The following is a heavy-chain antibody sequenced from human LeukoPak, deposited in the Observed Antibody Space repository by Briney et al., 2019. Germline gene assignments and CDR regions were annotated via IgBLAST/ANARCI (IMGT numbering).Heavy chain of an antibody. D-gene: IGHD5-12*01. Sequence: PSETLSLTCTVSGGSVNSGSYYWNWVRQPPGRGLEWIGYIYYSGSTNYNPSLKSRVTISVDTSKNQFSLKLSSVTAADTAVYYCARGLSGYDFGFDYWGQGTLVTVSS. J-gene: IGHJ4*02. CDR1: GGSVNSGSYY. CDR2: IYYSGST. CDR3: ARGLSGYDFGFDY. V-gene: IGHV4-61*01.